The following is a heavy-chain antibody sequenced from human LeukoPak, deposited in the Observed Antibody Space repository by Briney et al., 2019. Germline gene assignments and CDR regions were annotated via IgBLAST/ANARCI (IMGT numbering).Heavy chain of an antibody. Sequence: QAGGSLRLSCAASGFTFSSYGMHWVRQAPGKGLEWVVVISYDGSNKYYADSVKGRFTISRDNSNNTLYLQMNSLRAEDTAVYYCAKDHSSGWSYYYYMDVWGKGTTVTVSS. CDR1: GFTFSSYG. CDR3: AKDHSSGWSYYYYMDV. D-gene: IGHD6-19*01. V-gene: IGHV3-30*18. CDR2: ISYDGSNK. J-gene: IGHJ6*03.